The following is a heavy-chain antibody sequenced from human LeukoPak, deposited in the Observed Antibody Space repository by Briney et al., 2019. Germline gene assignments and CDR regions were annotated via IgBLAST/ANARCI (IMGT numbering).Heavy chain of an antibody. Sequence: ASVKVSRKTSGYTFINYAINWVRQAPGQGLEWMGWISTYDGNTDYAQNFQGRVTMTTDTSTSTAYMELGNLRSDDTAVYYCAREAGSGSYYMFDYWGQGTQVTVSS. D-gene: IGHD3-10*01. CDR3: AREAGSGSYYMFDY. CDR2: ISTYDGNT. V-gene: IGHV1-18*01. CDR1: GYTFINYA. J-gene: IGHJ4*02.